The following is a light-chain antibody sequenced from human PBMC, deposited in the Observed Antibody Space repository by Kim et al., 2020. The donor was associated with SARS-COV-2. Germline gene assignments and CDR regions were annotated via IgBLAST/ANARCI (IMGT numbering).Light chain of an antibody. CDR2: DAS. CDR1: QSIRTA. V-gene: IGKV3D-15*01. J-gene: IGKJ5*01. Sequence: VSPGEGATLSCRASQSIRTALAWYQQKPGQAPRLLIYDASTRATGIPARFSGSGSGAEFTLTISSLQSDDFALYHCQQFHDWPVTFGQGTRLEIK. CDR3: QQFHDWPVT.